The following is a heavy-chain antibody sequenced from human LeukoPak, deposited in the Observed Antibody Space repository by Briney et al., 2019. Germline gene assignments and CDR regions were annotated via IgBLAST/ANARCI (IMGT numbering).Heavy chain of an antibody. D-gene: IGHD3/OR15-3a*01. CDR2: ISYDGSNK. CDR1: GFTFSSYG. Sequence: PGGSPRLSCAASGFTFSSYGMHWVRQAPGKGLEWVAVISYDGSNKYYADSVKGRFTISRDNSKNTLYLQMNSLRAEDTAVYYCANSGDFWTRDFDYWGQGTLVTVSS. J-gene: IGHJ4*02. CDR3: ANSGDFWTRDFDY. V-gene: IGHV3-30*18.